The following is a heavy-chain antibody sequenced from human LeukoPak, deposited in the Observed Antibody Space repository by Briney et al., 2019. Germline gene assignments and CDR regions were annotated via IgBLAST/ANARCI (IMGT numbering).Heavy chain of an antibody. J-gene: IGHJ4*02. CDR1: GYTFTTFY. V-gene: IGHV1-46*01. CDR3: ASTGPTVQYFDY. CDR2: IRPSDGST. D-gene: IGHD4-11*01. Sequence: GASVKVSCKASGYTFTTFYLHWVRQAPGQGLEWMGMIRPSDGSTRYAEKFQGRVTMTRDTSTSTVYMEVSRLRSEDTAVYYCASTGPTVQYFDYWGQGALVTVSS.